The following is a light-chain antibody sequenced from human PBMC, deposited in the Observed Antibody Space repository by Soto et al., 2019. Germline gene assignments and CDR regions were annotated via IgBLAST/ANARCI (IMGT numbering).Light chain of an antibody. CDR3: QQAYTVPPWV. CDR2: SGS. J-gene: IGKJ1*01. Sequence: DIQMTQSPSSVSASVGDSVNITCRASQDISSWLAWYQQRPGKAPKLLIYSGSNLQSGVPSRFSGSGSGTDYTLTISSLQPEDFATYYCQQAYTVPPWVFGQRTKVEIK. CDR1: QDISSW. V-gene: IGKV1-12*01.